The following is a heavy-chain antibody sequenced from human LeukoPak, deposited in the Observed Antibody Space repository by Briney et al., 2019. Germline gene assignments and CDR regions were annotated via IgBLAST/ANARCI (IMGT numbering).Heavy chain of an antibody. Sequence: ASVKVSCKASGCTFTSYGISWVRQAPGQGLEWMGWISAYNGNTNYAQKLQGRVTMTTDTSTSTAYMELRSLRSDDTAVYYCARGALAQRWLQFGYRALFDYWGQGTLVTVSS. J-gene: IGHJ4*02. CDR2: ISAYNGNT. CDR1: GCTFTSYG. CDR3: ARGALAQRWLQFGYRALFDY. D-gene: IGHD5-24*01. V-gene: IGHV1-18*01.